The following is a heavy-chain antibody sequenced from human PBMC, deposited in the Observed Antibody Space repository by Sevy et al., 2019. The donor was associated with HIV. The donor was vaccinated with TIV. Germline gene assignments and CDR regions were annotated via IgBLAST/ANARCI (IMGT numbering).Heavy chain of an antibody. V-gene: IGHV3-21*01. CDR2: ISSSSSYI. D-gene: IGHD6-6*01. CDR3: ARGVDSSSEYYFDY. CDR1: EFTFSSYS. Sequence: GGSLRLSCAASEFTFSSYSMNWVRQAPGKGLEWVSSISSSSSYIYYADSVKGRFTISRDNAKNSLYLQMNSLRAEDTAVYYCARGVDSSSEYYFDYWGQGTLVTVSS. J-gene: IGHJ4*02.